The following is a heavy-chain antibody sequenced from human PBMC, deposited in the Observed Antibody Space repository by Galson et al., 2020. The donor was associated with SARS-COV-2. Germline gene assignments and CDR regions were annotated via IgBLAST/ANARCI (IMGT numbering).Heavy chain of an antibody. D-gene: IGHD1-26*01. Sequence: ASETLSLTCTVSVVSISSNYWSWIRQPPGKGLEWIGEIYYSGSTNYNPSLMSRVTISIDTSKNQFSLKLSSTTAADTAVYYCARRMQVGWHDYFDFWGRGTLVTVSS. J-gene: IGHJ4*02. CDR3: ARRMQVGWHDYFDF. V-gene: IGHV4-59*08. CDR1: VVSISSNY. CDR2: IYYSGST.